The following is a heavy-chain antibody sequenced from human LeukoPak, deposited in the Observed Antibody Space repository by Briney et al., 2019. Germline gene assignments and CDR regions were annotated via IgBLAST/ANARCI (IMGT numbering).Heavy chain of an antibody. Sequence: GASVKVSCKASGYTFTSYAMSWVRQATGQGLEWMGWITPYNGNTNYAQKFQGRVTMTTNTSRSTAYMELSSLRSDDTAVYYCARQWELSEGWFDAWGQGTLVTVSS. J-gene: IGHJ5*02. CDR1: GYTFTSYA. D-gene: IGHD4-23*01. CDR3: ARQWELSEGWFDA. CDR2: ITPYNGNT. V-gene: IGHV1-18*01.